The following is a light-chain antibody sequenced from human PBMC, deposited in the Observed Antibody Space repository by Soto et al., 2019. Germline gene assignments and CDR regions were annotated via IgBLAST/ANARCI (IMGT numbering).Light chain of an antibody. Sequence: NQLTQSPSSLSASVGDRVTITCRASQGITSSLAWYQQKPGKAPKLLIYGASTLQSGFPSRFSGSDSGTDFTLIISSLQPEDFATYYCQQLNLFGPGTKVDIK. V-gene: IGKV1-9*01. CDR1: QGITSS. CDR2: GAS. CDR3: QQLNL. J-gene: IGKJ3*01.